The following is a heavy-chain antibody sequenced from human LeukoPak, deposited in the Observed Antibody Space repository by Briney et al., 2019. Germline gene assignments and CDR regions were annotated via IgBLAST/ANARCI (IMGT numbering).Heavy chain of an antibody. J-gene: IGHJ4*02. V-gene: IGHV4-30-4*08. CDR3: ARVRRYGIYFDY. CDR1: GGSISSGDYY. D-gene: IGHD4-23*01. CDR2: IYYSGRT. Sequence: PSETLSLTCTVSGGSISSGDYYWSWIRQPPGKGLEWIGYIYYSGRTYYNPSLKSRVTISVDTSKNQFSLKLSSVTAADTAVYYCARVRRYGIYFDYWGQGTLVTVSS.